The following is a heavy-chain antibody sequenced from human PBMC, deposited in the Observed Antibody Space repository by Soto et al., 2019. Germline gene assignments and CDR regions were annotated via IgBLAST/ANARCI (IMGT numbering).Heavy chain of an antibody. J-gene: IGHJ4*02. Sequence: ASVKVSCKVSGYTLTELSMHWVRQAPGKGLEWMGGFDPEDGETIYAHKFQGRVTMTEVKSTDTAYMELSSLRSEGTAVYYCATGDKYYYDSGSQPPIPVFVTWGQGTLVTVSS. V-gene: IGHV1-24*01. D-gene: IGHD3-10*01. CDR1: GYTLTELS. CDR2: FDPEDGET. CDR3: ATGDKYYYDSGSQPPIPVFVT.